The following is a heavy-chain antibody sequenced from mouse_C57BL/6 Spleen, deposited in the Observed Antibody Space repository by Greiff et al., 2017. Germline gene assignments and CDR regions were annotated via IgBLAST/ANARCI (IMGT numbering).Heavy chain of an antibody. CDR1: GYAFSSSW. V-gene: IGHV1-82*01. J-gene: IGHJ3*01. Sequence: VKLQQSGPELVKPGASVKISCKASGYAFSSSWMNWVKQRPGKGLEWIGRIYPGDGDTNYNGKFKGKATLTADKSSSTAYMQLSSLTSEDSAVYFCARSTMVIPWFAYWGQGTLVTVSA. CDR2: IYPGDGDT. D-gene: IGHD2-1*01. CDR3: ARSTMVIPWFAY.